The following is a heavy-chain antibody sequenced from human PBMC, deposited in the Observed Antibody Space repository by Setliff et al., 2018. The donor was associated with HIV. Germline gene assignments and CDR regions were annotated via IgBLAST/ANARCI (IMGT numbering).Heavy chain of an antibody. J-gene: IGHJ4*02. V-gene: IGHV5-51*01. Sequence: GESPKISCQASGYSFTTLWIAWVRQMPGKGLEWMGMVFPDDSDTRYSPSFQGQVSMSADKSINTAYLQWSSLKASDTAVYYCARSMGFKATTRLDFWGPGTRVTVS. D-gene: IGHD3-10*01. CDR3: ARSMGFKATTRLDF. CDR1: GYSFTTLW. CDR2: VFPDDSDT.